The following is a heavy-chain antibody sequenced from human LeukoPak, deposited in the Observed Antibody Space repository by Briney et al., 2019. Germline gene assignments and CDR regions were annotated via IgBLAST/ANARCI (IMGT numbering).Heavy chain of an antibody. CDR2: INPNSGGT. D-gene: IGHD6-13*01. CDR3: AFGLGVAAAAFGY. CDR1: GYTFTDYY. J-gene: IGHJ4*02. V-gene: IGHV1-2*02. Sequence: ASVKVSCKASGYTFTDYYINWVRQAPGQGLEWMGWINPNSGGTNYAQKFQGRVTMTRDTSISTAYMELSRLRSDDTAVYYCAFGLGVAAAAFGYWGQGTLVTVSS.